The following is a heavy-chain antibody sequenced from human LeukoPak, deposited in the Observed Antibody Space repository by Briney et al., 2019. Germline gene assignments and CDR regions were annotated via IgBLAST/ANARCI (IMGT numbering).Heavy chain of an antibody. D-gene: IGHD6-19*01. Sequence: SVKVSCKASGGTYSSYAISWVRQAPGQGLEWMGGIIPIFGTANYAQKFQGRVTITADESTSTAYMELSSLRSEDTAVYYCARDIAVAGTSGYFDYWGQGTLVTVSS. CDR1: GGTYSSYA. V-gene: IGHV1-69*13. CDR2: IIPIFGTA. CDR3: ARDIAVAGTSGYFDY. J-gene: IGHJ4*02.